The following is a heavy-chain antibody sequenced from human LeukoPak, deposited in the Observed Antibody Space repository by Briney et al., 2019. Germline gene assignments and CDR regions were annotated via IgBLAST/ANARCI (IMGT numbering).Heavy chain of an antibody. CDR1: GFTFSSYA. CDR2: ISGSGGST. CDR3: AKDSTGYSSSWYPY. J-gene: IGHJ4*02. V-gene: IGHV3-23*01. D-gene: IGHD6-13*01. Sequence: GGSLRLSCAASGFTFSSYAMSWVRQAPGKGLEWASAISGSGGSTYYADSVKGRFTISRDNSKNTLYLQMNSLRAEDTAVYYCAKDSTGYSSSWYPYWGQGTLVTVSS.